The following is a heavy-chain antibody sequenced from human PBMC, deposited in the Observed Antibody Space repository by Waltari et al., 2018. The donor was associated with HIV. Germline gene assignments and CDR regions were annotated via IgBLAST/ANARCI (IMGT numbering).Heavy chain of an antibody. V-gene: IGHV4-59*01. CDR3: ARLNRLVPIAHYYYHSMDV. D-gene: IGHD1-26*01. J-gene: IGHJ6*02. CDR1: GVSITNTY. Sequence: QVQLQESGPGLVKPSETLSLTCTVSGVSITNTYWSWIRRPPGKGLEWIGYVHDSGSTNYNPSLKSRATISVDTSKNQFSLSLNSATSADTAVYYCARLNRLVPIAHYYYHSMDVWGQGP. CDR2: VHDSGST.